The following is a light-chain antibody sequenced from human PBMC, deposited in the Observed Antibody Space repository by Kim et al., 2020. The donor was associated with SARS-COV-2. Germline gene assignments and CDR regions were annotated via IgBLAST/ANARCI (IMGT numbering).Light chain of an antibody. V-gene: IGLV3-19*01. Sequence: SSELTQDPAVSVALGQTVRITCHGDSLRTYYASWFQQKPGQAPKLVIYGKNKRPSGIPDRFSGSSSGNTASLTVTGAQAVDEADYYCNSRDNSGDHVIFGGGTKLIVL. CDR2: GKN. CDR1: SLRTYY. J-gene: IGLJ2*01. CDR3: NSRDNSGDHVI.